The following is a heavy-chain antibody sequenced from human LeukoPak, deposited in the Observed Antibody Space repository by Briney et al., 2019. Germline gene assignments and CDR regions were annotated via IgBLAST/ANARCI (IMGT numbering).Heavy chain of an antibody. V-gene: IGHV3-7*01. J-gene: IGHJ3*02. CDR1: GFTFSSYW. Sequence: GGSLGLSCAASGFTFSSYWMSWVRQAPGKGLEWVANIKQDGSEKYYVDSVKGRFTISRDNAKNSLYLQMNSLRAEDTAVYYCAREHSSGWLQNAFDIWGQGTMVTVSS. CDR2: IKQDGSEK. D-gene: IGHD6-19*01. CDR3: AREHSSGWLQNAFDI.